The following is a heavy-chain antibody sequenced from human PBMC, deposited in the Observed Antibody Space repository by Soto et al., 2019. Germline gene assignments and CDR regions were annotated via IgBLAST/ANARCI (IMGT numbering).Heavy chain of an antibody. CDR1: GFTFSSYA. CDR2: IGSGASST. J-gene: IGHJ4*02. D-gene: IGHD3-10*01. CDR3: PKQGSGGTYGTARYYDY. V-gene: IGHV3-23*01. Sequence: EVQLLESGGDLVQPGGSLRLSCAASGFTFSSYAMSWVRQAPGKGLEWVSVIGSGASSTRYADSLKGRFTISVDNSRHTLYLQMNGLRDEDTALYYCPKQGSGGTYGTARYYDYWGQGALVTVSS.